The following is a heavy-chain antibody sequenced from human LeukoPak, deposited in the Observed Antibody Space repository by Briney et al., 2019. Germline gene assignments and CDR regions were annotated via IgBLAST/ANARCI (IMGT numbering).Heavy chain of an antibody. J-gene: IGHJ5*02. CDR3: ARSYASSWYWNWFDP. CDR1: GYSISNGYY. V-gene: IGHV4-38-2*01. D-gene: IGHD6-13*01. Sequence: SETLSLTCSVSGYSISNGYYWGWIRQPPGTGLEWIGSIYPSGSTFYNPSLKSRVTISVDTSKNQFSLRLSSVTAADTAVYYCARSYASSWYWNWFDPWGQGTLVTVSS. CDR2: IYPSGST.